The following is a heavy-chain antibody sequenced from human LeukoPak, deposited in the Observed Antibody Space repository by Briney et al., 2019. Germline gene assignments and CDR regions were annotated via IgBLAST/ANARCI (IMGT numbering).Heavy chain of an antibody. CDR2: IYYSGST. CDR3: ARGGDILTGYYVFDP. CDR1: GGSISSYY. V-gene: IGHV4-59*01. Sequence: PSGTLSLTCTVSGGSISSYYWSWIRQPPGKGLEWIGYIYYSGSTNYNPSLKSRVTISVDTSKNQFSLKLSSVTAADTAVYYCARGGDILTGYYVFDPWGQGTLVTVSS. J-gene: IGHJ5*02. D-gene: IGHD3-9*01.